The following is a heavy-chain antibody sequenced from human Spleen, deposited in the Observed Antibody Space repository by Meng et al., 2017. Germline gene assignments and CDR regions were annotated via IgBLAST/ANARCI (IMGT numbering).Heavy chain of an antibody. D-gene: IGHD3-22*01. CDR2: IKEDGSQT. J-gene: IGHJ4*02. Sequence: GESLKISCAASGFIFSNYWMTWVRQAPGKGQEWVASIKEDGSQTYYVDSVKGRFAISRDNAKNSLFLQMNSLRAENTAVYYCARLNSHDGGGYWGGLPGYYFDYWGQGTQVTVSS. CDR3: ARLNSHDGGGYWGGLPGYYFDY. CDR1: GFIFSNYW. V-gene: IGHV3-7*03.